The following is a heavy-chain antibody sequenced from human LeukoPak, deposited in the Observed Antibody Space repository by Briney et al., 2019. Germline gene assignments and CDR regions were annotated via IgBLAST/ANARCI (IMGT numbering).Heavy chain of an antibody. CDR2: IYPGDSDT. J-gene: IGHJ4*02. CDR1: GYSFSSYW. CDR3: VRGYCSINTCRRLDY. D-gene: IGHD2-2*01. Sequence: GESLKISCKGSGYSFSSYWIGWVRQMPGRDLEWMGIIYPGDSDTRYSPSFQGQVTISADKSITTAYLQWSSLKASDTAMYYCVRGYCSINTCRRLDYWGQGTLVTVSS. V-gene: IGHV5-51*01.